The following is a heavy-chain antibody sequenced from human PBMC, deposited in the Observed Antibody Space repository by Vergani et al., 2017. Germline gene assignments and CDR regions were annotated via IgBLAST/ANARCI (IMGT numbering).Heavy chain of an antibody. CDR2: IYSGGST. D-gene: IGHD2-15*01. J-gene: IGHJ3*02. CDR3: ARAEVDKKDAFDI. Sequence: EVQLLDSGGGLVQPGGSLRLSCAASGFTFSSFAMSWVRQAPGKGLEWISVIYSGGSTYYADAVRGRFTISRDNSKNQLYLQMNSLRAEDTAVYYCARAEVDKKDAFDIWGQGTMVTVSS. CDR1: GFTFSSFA. V-gene: IGHV3-23*03.